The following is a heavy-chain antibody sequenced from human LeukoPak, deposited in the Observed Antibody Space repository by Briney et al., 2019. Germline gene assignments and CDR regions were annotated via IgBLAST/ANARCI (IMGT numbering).Heavy chain of an antibody. CDR1: GGSVTSYY. D-gene: IGHD2/OR15-2a*01. V-gene: IGHV4-4*07. J-gene: IGHJ5*02. Sequence: PSETLSLTCTVSGGSVTSYYLAWIRQPAGKGLEWIGRIYAGGSTSYNPSLKSRVTVSVDSSRNHFSLNLSSVTAADTAVYYCARYLRSNWFDPWGQGTVVTVSS. CDR3: ARYLRSNWFDP. CDR2: IYAGGST.